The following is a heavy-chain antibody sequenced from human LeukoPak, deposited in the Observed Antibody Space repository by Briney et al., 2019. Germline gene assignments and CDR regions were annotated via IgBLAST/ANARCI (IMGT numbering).Heavy chain of an antibody. D-gene: IGHD3-9*01. CDR2: INTNTGNP. CDR3: ARAFYDILTGYYTWFDP. CDR1: GYTFTSYA. J-gene: IGHJ5*02. V-gene: IGHV7-4-1*02. Sequence: ASVKVSCKASGYTFTSYAMNWVRQAPGQGLEWMGWINTNTGNPTYAQGFTGRFVFSLDTSVSTAYLQISSLKAEDTAVYYCARAFYDILTGYYTWFDPWGQGTLVTASS.